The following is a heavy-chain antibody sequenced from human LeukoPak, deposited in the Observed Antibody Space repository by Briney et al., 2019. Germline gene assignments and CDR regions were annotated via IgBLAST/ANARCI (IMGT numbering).Heavy chain of an antibody. Sequence: KPSETLSLTCTVSGGSISSSSYYWGWIRQPPGKGLEWIGSIYYSGSTYYNPSLKSRVTISVDTSKNQFSLKLSSVTAAGTAVYYCAILIAATTVDYWGQGTLVTVSS. V-gene: IGHV4-39*01. CDR3: AILIAATTVDY. D-gene: IGHD6-13*01. CDR2: IYYSGST. CDR1: GGSISSSSYY. J-gene: IGHJ4*02.